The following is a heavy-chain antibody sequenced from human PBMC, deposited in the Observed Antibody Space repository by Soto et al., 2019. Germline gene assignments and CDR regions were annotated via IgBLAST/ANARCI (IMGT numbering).Heavy chain of an antibody. J-gene: IGHJ4*02. Sequence: VESLKISCKGSGYIFTSYWICWFLQMPVKVLEWMGIIYPGDSDTRYSPSFQGQVTISADKSISTAYLQWSSLKASDTAMYYCARGGIAARRVTMVRGVINFDYWGQGTLVTVSS. CDR2: IYPGDSDT. V-gene: IGHV5-51*01. CDR3: ARGGIAARRVTMVRGVINFDY. D-gene: IGHD3-10*01. CDR1: GYIFTSYW.